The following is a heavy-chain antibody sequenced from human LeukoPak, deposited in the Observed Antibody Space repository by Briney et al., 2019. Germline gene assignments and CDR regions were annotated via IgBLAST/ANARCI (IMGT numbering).Heavy chain of an antibody. D-gene: IGHD5-18*01. V-gene: IGHV3-21*01. CDR3: ARVIWAMAVDY. J-gene: IGHJ4*02. CDR1: GFTFSSYS. Sequence: GGSLRLSSPASGFTFSSYSMNWVRQAPGKGLEWVSSISSSSSYIYYADSVKGRFTISRDNAKNSLYLQMNSLRAEDTAVYYCARVIWAMAVDYWGQGTLVTVSS. CDR2: ISSSSSYI.